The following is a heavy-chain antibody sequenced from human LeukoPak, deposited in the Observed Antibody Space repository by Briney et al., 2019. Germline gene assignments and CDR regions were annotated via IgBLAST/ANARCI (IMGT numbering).Heavy chain of an antibody. D-gene: IGHD4-23*01. Sequence: PSETLSLTCTVSGGSISSYYWSWIRQPPGKGLEWIGYIYYSGSTNYNPSLKSRVTISVDTSKNQFSLKLSSVTAADTAVHYCARHSSYGGNPGGAFDIWGQGTMVTVSS. V-gene: IGHV4-59*08. CDR1: GGSISSYY. J-gene: IGHJ3*02. CDR3: ARHSSYGGNPGGAFDI. CDR2: IYYSGST.